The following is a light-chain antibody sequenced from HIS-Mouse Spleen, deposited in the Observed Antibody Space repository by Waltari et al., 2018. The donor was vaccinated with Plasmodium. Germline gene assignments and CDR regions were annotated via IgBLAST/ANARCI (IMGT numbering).Light chain of an antibody. CDR2: QDS. CDR1: QLGDKY. V-gene: IGLV3-1*01. Sequence: SYELTQPPSVSVSPGQTASITCSGDQLGDKYACWYQQKPGQSPVLVIYQDSKRPSGIPARFSGSNSGNTATLTISGTQAMDEADYYCQAWDSSTAWVFGGGTKLTVL. J-gene: IGLJ2*01. CDR3: QAWDSSTAWV.